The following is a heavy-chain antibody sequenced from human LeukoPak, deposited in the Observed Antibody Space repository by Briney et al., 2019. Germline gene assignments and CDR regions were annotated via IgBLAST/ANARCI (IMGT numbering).Heavy chain of an antibody. CDR1: VGSLSTYS. D-gene: IGHD6-19*01. CDR2: IYYSGST. V-gene: IGHV4-59*01. Sequence: PSETLSLTCTVSVGSLSTYSWTWIRQPPGKGLEWIGNIYYSGSTNYNPSLKSRFTISIDTSKNQFSLKVSSVTAADTAVYYCARAHSSGWPHMFDPWGQGTLVTVPS. CDR3: ARAHSSGWPHMFDP. J-gene: IGHJ5*02.